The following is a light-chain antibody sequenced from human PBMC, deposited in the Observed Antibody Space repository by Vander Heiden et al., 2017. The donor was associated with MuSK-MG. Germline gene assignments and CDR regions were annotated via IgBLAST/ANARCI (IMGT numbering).Light chain of an antibody. CDR1: SENIGPAYD. Sequence: QSVLTQPPSVSGAPGQRVTIPCTGSSENIGPAYDVAWDQRLQGTAPKLLIYGSSNRPSGVPDRFSGSKSGTSASLAITGLQAEDEADYYCQSYDSSLSGVVFGGGTKLTVL. CDR3: QSYDSSLSGVV. CDR2: GSS. V-gene: IGLV1-40*01. J-gene: IGLJ2*01.